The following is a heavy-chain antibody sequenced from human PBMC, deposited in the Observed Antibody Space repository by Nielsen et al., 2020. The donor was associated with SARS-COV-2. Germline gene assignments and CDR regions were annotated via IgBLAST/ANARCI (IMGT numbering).Heavy chain of an antibody. J-gene: IGHJ4*02. CDR2: INPSGGST. D-gene: IGHD6-13*01. V-gene: IGHV1-46*01. CDR3: ARGPTVVPAARYSSSWYLVY. Sequence: ASVKVSCKASGYTFTTYDINWVRQAPGQGLEWMGIINPSGGSTSYAQKFQGRVTMTRDTSTSTVYMELSSLRSEDTAVYYCARGPTVVPAARYSSSWYLVYWGQGTLVTVSS. CDR1: GYTFTTYD.